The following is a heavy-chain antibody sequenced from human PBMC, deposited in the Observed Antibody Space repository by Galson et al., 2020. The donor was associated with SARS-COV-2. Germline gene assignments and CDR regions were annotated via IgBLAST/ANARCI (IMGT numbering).Heavy chain of an antibody. CDR2: IYHGNSDT. CDR3: AKQLPYYDILTGDMKGYYFDY. D-gene: IGHD3-9*01. Sequence: KNGESLKNSCEGSGYRFTSYWIGWVRKMPAQGMAWTRIIYHGNSDTRYSPSFQGQVTISADKSISTAYLQWSSLKASDTAMYYCAKQLPYYDILTGDMKGYYFDYWGQGTLVTVSS. J-gene: IGHJ4*02. V-gene: IGHV5-51*01. CDR1: GYRFTSYW.